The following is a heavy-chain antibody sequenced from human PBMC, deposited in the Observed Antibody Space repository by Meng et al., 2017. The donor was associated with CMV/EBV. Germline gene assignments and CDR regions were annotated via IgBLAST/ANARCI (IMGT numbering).Heavy chain of an antibody. V-gene: IGHV3-66*02. J-gene: IGHJ1*01. Sequence: GESLKISCAASGFTVSSNYMSWVRQAPGKGLEWVSVIYSGGSTYYADSVKGRFTISRDNSKNTLYLQMNSLRAEDTAVYYCAKDHKSCSSTSCYFLWGQGTLVTVSS. CDR1: GFTVSSNY. D-gene: IGHD2-2*01. CDR2: IYSGGST. CDR3: AKDHKSCSSTSCYFL.